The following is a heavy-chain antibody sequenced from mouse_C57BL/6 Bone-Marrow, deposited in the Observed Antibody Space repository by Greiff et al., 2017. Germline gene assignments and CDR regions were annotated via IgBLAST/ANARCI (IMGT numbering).Heavy chain of an antibody. V-gene: IGHV5-15*01. Sequence: EVQGVESGGGLVQPGGSLKLSCAASGFTFSDYGMAWVRQAPRKGPEWVAFISNLAYSIYYADTVTGRFTISRENAKNTLYLEMSSLRSEDTAMYYCARNYGRSYYAMDYWGQGTSVTVSS. CDR2: ISNLAYSI. D-gene: IGHD1-1*01. CDR1: GFTFSDYG. CDR3: ARNYGRSYYAMDY. J-gene: IGHJ4*01.